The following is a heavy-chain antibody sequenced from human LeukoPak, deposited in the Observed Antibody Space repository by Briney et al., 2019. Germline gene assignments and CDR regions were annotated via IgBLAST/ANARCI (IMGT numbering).Heavy chain of an antibody. Sequence: GESLKISCKGSGSSFTSYRIGWVRQMPGKGLEWMGIIYPGDSDASYSPSFQGQVTTSADKSISTAYLQWSSLKASDTAMYYCARHYRYCSSTSCSQEGWFDPWGQGTLVTVSS. V-gene: IGHV5-51*01. D-gene: IGHD2-2*01. CDR1: GSSFTSYR. J-gene: IGHJ5*02. CDR2: IYPGDSDA. CDR3: ARHYRYCSSTSCSQEGWFDP.